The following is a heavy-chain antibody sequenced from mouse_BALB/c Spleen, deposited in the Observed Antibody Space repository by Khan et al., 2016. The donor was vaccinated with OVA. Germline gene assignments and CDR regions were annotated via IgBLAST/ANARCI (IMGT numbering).Heavy chain of an antibody. V-gene: IGHV1-7*01. Sequence: QMQLEESGAELAKPGASVKMSCKASGYTFTSYWMHWVKQRPGQGLEWTGYINPTTDYTEYNQIFKDKATLTADKSSSTAYMQLSSLTSEDSAVYYCVNHGSSSAWFTYWGQGTLVTVSA. J-gene: IGHJ3*01. CDR3: VNHGSSSAWFTY. CDR1: GYTFTSYW. CDR2: INPTTDYT. D-gene: IGHD1-1*01.